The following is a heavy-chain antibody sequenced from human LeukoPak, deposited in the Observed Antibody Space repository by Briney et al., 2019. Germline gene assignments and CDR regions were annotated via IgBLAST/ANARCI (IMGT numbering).Heavy chain of an antibody. CDR3: ARSQWLALDALDI. CDR1: GFTFSNYW. CDR2: IEQDGSEK. J-gene: IGHJ3*02. D-gene: IGHD6-19*01. Sequence: GGSLRLSWAASGFTFSNYWMSWVRQAPGKGLEWVANIEQDGSEKYYVDSVKGRFTISRDNAKNSLYLQMNSLRAEDTAVYYCARSQWLALDALDIWGQGTMVTVSS. V-gene: IGHV3-7*01.